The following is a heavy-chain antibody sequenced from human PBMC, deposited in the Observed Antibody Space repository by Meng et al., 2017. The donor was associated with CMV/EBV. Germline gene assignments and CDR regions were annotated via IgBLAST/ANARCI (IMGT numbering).Heavy chain of an antibody. D-gene: IGHD4-17*01. Sequence: GESLKISCAASGFTFSSYWMSWVRQAPGKGLEWVAFIRYDGSNKYYADSVKGRFTISRDNSKNTLYLQMNSLRAEDTAVYYCRTVTDDYWGQGTLVTVSS. J-gene: IGHJ4*02. CDR2: IRYDGSNK. CDR1: GFTFSSYW. CDR3: RTVTDDY. V-gene: IGHV3-30*02.